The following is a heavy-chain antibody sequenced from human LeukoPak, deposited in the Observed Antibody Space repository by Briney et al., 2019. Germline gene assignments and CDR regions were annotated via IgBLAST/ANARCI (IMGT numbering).Heavy chain of an antibody. V-gene: IGHV3-23*01. CDR1: GFTFSSYA. J-gene: IGHJ4*02. CDR2: ISGSGGST. Sequence: PGGSLRLSCTASGFTFSSYAMSWVRQAPGKELEWVSVISGSGGSTFYGDSVKGRFTISRDNSKNTLYLQMNSLRAEDTAVYYCAKDGVVTITFEYWGQGTLVTVSS. D-gene: IGHD3-16*01. CDR3: AKDGVVTITFEY.